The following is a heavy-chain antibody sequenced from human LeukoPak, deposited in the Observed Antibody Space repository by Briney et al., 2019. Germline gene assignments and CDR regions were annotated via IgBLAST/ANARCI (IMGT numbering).Heavy chain of an antibody. D-gene: IGHD6-19*01. CDR1: GFTFSSYW. J-gene: IGHJ4*02. CDR3: AKDVESSGWIYYFDY. CDR2: ISYDGSNK. V-gene: IGHV3-30*18. Sequence: GGSLRLSCAASGFTFSSYWMNWVRQAPGKGLEWVAVISYDGSNKYYADSVKGRFTISRDNSKNTLYLQMNSLRAEDTAVYYCAKDVESSGWIYYFDYWGQGTLVTVSS.